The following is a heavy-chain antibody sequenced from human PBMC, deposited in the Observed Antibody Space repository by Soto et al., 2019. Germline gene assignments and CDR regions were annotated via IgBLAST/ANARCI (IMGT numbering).Heavy chain of an antibody. D-gene: IGHD2-2*01. CDR1: GGTFSSYT. J-gene: IGHJ3*02. Sequence: SVKVSCKASGGTFSSYTISWVRQAPGQGLEWMGRIIPILGIANYAQKFQGRVTITADKSTSTAYMELSSLRSEDTAVYYCARFRARGVVVPAASREPWADAFDIWGQGTMVTVSS. CDR3: ARFRARGVVVPAASREPWADAFDI. V-gene: IGHV1-69*02. CDR2: IIPILGIA.